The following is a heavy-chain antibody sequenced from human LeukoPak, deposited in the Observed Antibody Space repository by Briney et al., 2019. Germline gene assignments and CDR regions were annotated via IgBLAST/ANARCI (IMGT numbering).Heavy chain of an antibody. CDR3: ARDVVHLSDY. V-gene: IGHV3-21*01. CDR2: ISSSSSYM. CDR1: GFTFSSYS. D-gene: IGHD2-15*01. Sequence: GGSLRLSCAASGFTFSSYSMNWVRQAPGKGLEWVSSISSSSSYMYYADSVKGRFTISRDNVKNSLYLQMNSLRAEDTAVYYCARDVVHLSDYWGQGTLVTVSS. J-gene: IGHJ4*02.